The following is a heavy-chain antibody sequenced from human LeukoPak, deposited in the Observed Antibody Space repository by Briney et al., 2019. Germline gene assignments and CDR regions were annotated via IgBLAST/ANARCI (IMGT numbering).Heavy chain of an antibody. CDR3: ARRGLKSIAARSGFFDY. J-gene: IGHJ4*02. CDR2: INHSGST. Sequence: SETLSLTCTVSGGSISSYYWSWIRQPPGKGLEWIGEINHSGSTNYNPSLKSRVTISVDTSKNQFSLKLSSVTAADTAVYYCARRGLKSIAARSGFFDYWGQGTLVTVSS. V-gene: IGHV4-34*01. CDR1: GGSISSYY. D-gene: IGHD6-6*01.